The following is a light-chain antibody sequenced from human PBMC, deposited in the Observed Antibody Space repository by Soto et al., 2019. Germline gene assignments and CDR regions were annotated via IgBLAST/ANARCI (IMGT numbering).Light chain of an antibody. CDR2: EVD. CDR1: SSDVGTYNL. V-gene: IGLV2-14*02. Sequence: QPVLTQPASVSGSPGQSITISCTGTSSDVGTYNLVSWYQQHPGRAPKLIIYEVDSRTSGISDRFSGSKSGNTASLTISGLQPEDEADYYCSSFTNTNSLEDWVFGGGTKLTVL. J-gene: IGLJ3*02. CDR3: SSFTNTNSLEDWV.